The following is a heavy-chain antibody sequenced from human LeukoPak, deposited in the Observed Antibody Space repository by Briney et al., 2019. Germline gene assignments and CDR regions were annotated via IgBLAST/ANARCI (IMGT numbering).Heavy chain of an antibody. J-gene: IGHJ6*04. CDR2: IRSKAYGGTT. V-gene: IGHV3-49*04. CDR3: TAPGPGSSGYYYYYGVDV. CDR1: GFTFGDYA. D-gene: IGHD6-25*01. Sequence: GRSLRLSCAASGFTFGDYAMSWVRQAPGKGLEWVGFIRSKAYGGTTEYAASVKGRFTISRDDSKSIAYLQMNSLKTEDTAVYYCTAPGPGSSGYYYYYGVDVWGKGTTVTVSS.